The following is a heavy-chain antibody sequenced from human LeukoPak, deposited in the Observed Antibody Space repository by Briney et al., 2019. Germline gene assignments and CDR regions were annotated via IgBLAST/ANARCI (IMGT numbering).Heavy chain of an antibody. Sequence: SETLSLTCDVYGGSFSGYYWSWIRQPPGKGLEWIGEINHSGSTNYNPSLKSRVTISVDTSKNQFSLKLSSVTAADTAVYYCARGPVWGYSSSWYGRWGQGTLVTVSS. V-gene: IGHV4-34*01. CDR1: GGSFSGYY. J-gene: IGHJ4*02. CDR2: INHSGST. CDR3: ARGPVWGYSSSWYGR. D-gene: IGHD6-13*01.